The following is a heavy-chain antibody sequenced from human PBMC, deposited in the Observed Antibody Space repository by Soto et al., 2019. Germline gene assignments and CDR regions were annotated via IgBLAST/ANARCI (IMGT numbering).Heavy chain of an antibody. CDR1: GFTFSNYW. CDR3: ASARYAATPFDN. V-gene: IGHV3-7*01. Sequence: EVQLVESGGALVQPGGSLRLSCAASGFTFSNYWMSWVRQAPGKGLEWVAKIKQDGGDKYYVDSVKGRFTISRDNAKNSRSLQMSSLRVDDTAVYYCASARYAATPFDNWGQGTLVTVSS. CDR2: IKQDGGDK. J-gene: IGHJ4*02. D-gene: IGHD2-8*01.